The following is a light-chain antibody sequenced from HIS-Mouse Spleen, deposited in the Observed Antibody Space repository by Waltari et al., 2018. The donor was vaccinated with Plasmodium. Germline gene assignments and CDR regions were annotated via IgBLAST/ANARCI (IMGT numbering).Light chain of an antibody. CDR2: DVS. V-gene: IGLV2-14*03. Sequence: QSALTQPASVSGSPGQSITISCPGTSRDVGGYNYFSWYQQHPGKAPKLMIYDVSNRPSGVSNRFSGSKSGNTASLTISGLQAEDEADYYCSSYTSSSTLNYVFGTGTKVTVL. CDR1: SRDVGGYNY. J-gene: IGLJ1*01. CDR3: SSYTSSSTLNYV.